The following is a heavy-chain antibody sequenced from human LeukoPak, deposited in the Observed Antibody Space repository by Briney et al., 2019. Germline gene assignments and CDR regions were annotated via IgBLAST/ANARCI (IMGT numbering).Heavy chain of an antibody. V-gene: IGHV3-64D*06. CDR1: GFTFSTYV. CDR2: ISSNGDNT. Sequence: GGSLRLSCSVSGFTFSTYVMHWVRQAPGKGLEYVSAISSNGDNTYCADSVKGRFTISRDNSKNTLYLQMSSLRADDTAVYYCVRGTGYWGQGTLVTVSS. J-gene: IGHJ4*02. CDR3: VRGTGY.